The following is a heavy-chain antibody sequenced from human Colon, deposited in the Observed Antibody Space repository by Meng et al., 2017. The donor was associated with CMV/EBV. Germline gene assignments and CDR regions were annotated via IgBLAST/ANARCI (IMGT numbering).Heavy chain of an antibody. CDR3: VRYANSQYGMDV. CDR1: GFTFTTLW. Sequence: GGSLRLSCAASGFTFTTLWMTWVRQAPGKGLEWVANIKEDGTGQWYVDSVKGRFTISRDDAKKSVYLQMNSLRAEDTAVYYCVRYANSQYGMDVWGQGTTVTVSS. D-gene: IGHD2-21*01. CDR2: IKEDGTGQ. V-gene: IGHV3-7*01. J-gene: IGHJ6*02.